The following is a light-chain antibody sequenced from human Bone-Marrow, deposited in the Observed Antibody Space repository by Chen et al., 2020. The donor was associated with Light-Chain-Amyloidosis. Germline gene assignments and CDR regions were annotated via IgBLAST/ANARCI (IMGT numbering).Light chain of an antibody. V-gene: IGKV1-39*01. CDR1: QRLDSF. CDR2: EAS. Sequence: DIRVTQSPSSLSASVGDRVTITCRASQRLDSFLNWYQQKPGKAPKLLIYEASSLHNGVPSRFSGSESGTDFTLTISSLEPEDFATYYCQQSFSPPFTVGPGTKVDIK. CDR3: QQSFSPPFT. J-gene: IGKJ3*01.